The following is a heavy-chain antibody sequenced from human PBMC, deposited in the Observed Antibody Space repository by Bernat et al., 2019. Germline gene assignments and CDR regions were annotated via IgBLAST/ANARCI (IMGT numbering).Heavy chain of an antibody. Sequence: QLQLQESGPGLVKPSETLSLTCTVSGGSISSSSYYWGWIRQPPGKGLEWIGSIHYSGSTYYNPSLKSRVTISVDTSKNQFSLELSSVTAADTAVYYCARLLVVPAAMGFDYWGQGTLVTVSS. D-gene: IGHD2-2*01. V-gene: IGHV4-39*01. CDR3: ARLLVVPAAMGFDY. CDR2: IHYSGST. J-gene: IGHJ4*02. CDR1: GGSISSSSYY.